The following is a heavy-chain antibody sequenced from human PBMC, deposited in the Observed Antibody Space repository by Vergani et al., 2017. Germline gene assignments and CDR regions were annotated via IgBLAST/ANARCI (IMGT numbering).Heavy chain of an antibody. Sequence: QVQLQESGPGLVKPSQTLSLTCTVSGGSISSGGYYWSWIRQHPGKGLEWIGYIYYSGNTYYNPSLKSRVNISVDTSKNQFSLKLSSVTAADTAVYYCARARKYQLLPYWYFDLWGRGTLVTVSS. V-gene: IGHV4-31*03. CDR2: IYYSGNT. CDR3: ARARKYQLLPYWYFDL. J-gene: IGHJ2*01. D-gene: IGHD2-2*01. CDR1: GGSISSGGYY.